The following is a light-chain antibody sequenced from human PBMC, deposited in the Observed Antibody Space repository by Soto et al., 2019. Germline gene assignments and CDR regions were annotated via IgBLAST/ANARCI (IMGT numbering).Light chain of an antibody. CDR2: TAS. V-gene: IGKV1-5*01. CDR3: QQYNVYST. J-gene: IGKJ4*01. Sequence: DLQMTQSPSTLSASVGATVTITCRASQTISRWLAWYQQKPGKAPRLLIYTASTLESGVPSRFSGSGSETEFPLTISSLQPDDSATDDCQQYNVYSTFGGGTKVDIK. CDR1: QTISRW.